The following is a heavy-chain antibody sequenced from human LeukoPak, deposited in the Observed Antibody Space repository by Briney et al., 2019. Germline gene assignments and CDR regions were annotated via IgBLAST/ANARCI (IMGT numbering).Heavy chain of an antibody. Sequence: SETLSLTCTVSGGSISSSSYYWGWIRQPPGKGLEWIGSIYYSGSTYYNPSLKSRVTISVDTSKNQFSLKLSSVTAADTAVYYCARDNPSLRFLLDYWGQGTLVTVSS. J-gene: IGHJ4*02. D-gene: IGHD3-3*01. CDR1: GGSISSSSYY. V-gene: IGHV4-39*02. CDR2: IYYSGST. CDR3: ARDNPSLRFLLDY.